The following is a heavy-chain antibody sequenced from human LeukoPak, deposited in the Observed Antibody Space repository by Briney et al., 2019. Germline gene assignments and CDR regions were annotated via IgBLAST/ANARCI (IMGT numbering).Heavy chain of an antibody. CDR3: ARGFPVTNSYYYYGMDV. J-gene: IGHJ6*02. CDR2: INPSGGST. D-gene: IGHD4-17*01. CDR1: GYTFTSYC. Sequence: GASVKVSCKASGYTFTSYCMHWVRQAPGQGLEWMGIINPSGGSTSYAQKFQGRVTMTRDTSTSTVYMELSSLRSEDTAVYYCARGFPVTNSYYYYGMDVWGQGTTVTVSS. V-gene: IGHV1-46*01.